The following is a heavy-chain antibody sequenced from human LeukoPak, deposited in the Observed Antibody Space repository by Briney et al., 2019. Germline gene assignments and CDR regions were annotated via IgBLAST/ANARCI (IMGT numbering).Heavy chain of an antibody. CDR1: GGSLSGSY. CDR2: INHIGIT. D-gene: IGHD2-2*01. CDR3: ARSEDCGSSSCYWFVH. J-gene: IGHJ5*02. Sequence: SETLSLTCAVYGGSLSGSYWSWIRQPPGKGLEWIGKINHIGITKYNPSLESRLTISLGTFKNQFSLKLTSVTAADTAMYYCARSEDCGSSSCYWFVHWGQGSPVTVSS. V-gene: IGHV4-34*01.